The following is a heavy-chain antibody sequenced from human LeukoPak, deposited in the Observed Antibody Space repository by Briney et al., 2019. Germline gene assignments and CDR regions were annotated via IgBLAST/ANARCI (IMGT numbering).Heavy chain of an antibody. V-gene: IGHV3-7*01. D-gene: IGHD3-10*01. J-gene: IGHJ3*02. Sequence: GGALRLSCAASGFTFSSYRMSWVRQAPGEGLEWVSNIMKGGSYKYYADSVKGRFTISRDNAKNSLYLKMNSLRAEDTAVYYCARDLWFGELVDPTVAFDIWGQGTMVTVSS. CDR1: GFTFSSYR. CDR3: ARDLWFGELVDPTVAFDI. CDR2: IMKGGSYK.